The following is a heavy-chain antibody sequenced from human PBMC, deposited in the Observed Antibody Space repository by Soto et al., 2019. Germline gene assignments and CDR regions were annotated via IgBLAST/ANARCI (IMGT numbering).Heavy chain of an antibody. V-gene: IGHV4-39*07. CDR2: IYHSGNI. CDR3: ARIPYP. Sequence: SETLSLTCTVSGASISSSSYYWGWIRQPPGKGLEWIGYIYHSGNIYYNPSLKSRVTISVDRSKNQFSLKLSSVTAADTAVYYCARIPYPWGQGTLVTVSS. J-gene: IGHJ5*02. CDR1: GASISSSSYY. D-gene: IGHD2-21*01.